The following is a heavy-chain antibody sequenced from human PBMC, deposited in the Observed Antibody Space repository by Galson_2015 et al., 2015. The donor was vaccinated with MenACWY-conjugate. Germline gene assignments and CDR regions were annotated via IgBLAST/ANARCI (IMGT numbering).Heavy chain of an antibody. CDR3: TTRGSQRWLQFVAYYYYMDV. D-gene: IGHD5-24*01. CDR2: IKSKTDGGTT. CDR1: GFTFSNAW. J-gene: IGHJ6*03. Sequence: SLRLSCAASGFTFSNAWMNWVRQAPGKGLEWVGRIKSKTDGGTTDYAAPVKGRFTISRDDSKNTLYLQMNSLKTEDTAVYYCTTRGSQRWLQFVAYYYYMDVWGKGTTVTVSS. V-gene: IGHV3-15*07.